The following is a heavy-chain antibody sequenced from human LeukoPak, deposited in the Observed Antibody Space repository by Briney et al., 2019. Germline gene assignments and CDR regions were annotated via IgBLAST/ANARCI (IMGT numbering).Heavy chain of an antibody. Sequence: GGSLRLSRAASGFTFSTSATGWVRQAPGKGLEWVSTISGSGGATYYADSVRGRFTISRDNSKNTLYLQMNSLRADDTALYYCAARPPIVVAGPFDYWGQGTLVTVSS. J-gene: IGHJ4*02. CDR3: AARPPIVVAGPFDY. CDR2: ISGSGGAT. CDR1: GFTFSTSA. V-gene: IGHV3-23*01. D-gene: IGHD2-15*01.